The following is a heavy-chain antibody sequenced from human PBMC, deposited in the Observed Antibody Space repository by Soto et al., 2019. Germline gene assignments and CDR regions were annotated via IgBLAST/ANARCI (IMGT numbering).Heavy chain of an antibody. CDR1: GFTFSSYS. Sequence: VQLVESGGGLVKPGGSLRLSCAASGFTFSSYSMNWVRQAPGKGLEWVSSISSSSSYIYYADSVKGRFTISRDNAKNSLYLQMNSLRAEDTAVYYCAGDIVVVPAARYDYWGQGTLVTVSS. CDR3: AGDIVVVPAARYDY. V-gene: IGHV3-21*01. J-gene: IGHJ4*02. D-gene: IGHD2-2*01. CDR2: ISSSSSYI.